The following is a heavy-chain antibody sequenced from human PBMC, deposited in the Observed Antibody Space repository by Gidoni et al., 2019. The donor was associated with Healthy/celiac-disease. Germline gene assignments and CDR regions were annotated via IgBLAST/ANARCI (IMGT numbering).Heavy chain of an antibody. CDR3: TRSTGVTTGFDY. J-gene: IGHJ4*02. CDR2: IRSKAYGGTT. Sequence: EVQLVEYGGGLVPPGRSLRLSCTASGFTFGVYAMRWFRQAPGKGLGWVGFIRSKAYGGTTEYAASVKGRFTISRDDSKSIAYLQMNSLKTEDTAVYYCTRSTGVTTGFDYWGQGTLVTVSS. CDR1: GFTFGVYA. V-gene: IGHV3-49*03. D-gene: IGHD4-17*01.